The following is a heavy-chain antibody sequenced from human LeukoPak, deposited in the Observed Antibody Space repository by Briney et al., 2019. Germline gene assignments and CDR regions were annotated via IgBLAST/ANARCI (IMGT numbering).Heavy chain of an antibody. CDR1: GVSFSGYY. Sequence: SETLSLTCAVYGVSFSGYYWSWIRQPPGKGLEWIGEINHSGSTNYNPSLKSRVTISVDTSKNQFSLKLSSVTAADTAVYYCASLVGAKLFGYWGQGTLVTVSS. D-gene: IGHD1-26*01. V-gene: IGHV4-34*01. J-gene: IGHJ4*02. CDR3: ASLVGAKLFGY. CDR2: INHSGST.